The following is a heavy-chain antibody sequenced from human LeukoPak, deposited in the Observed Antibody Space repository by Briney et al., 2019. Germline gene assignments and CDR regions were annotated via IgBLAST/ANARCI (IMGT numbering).Heavy chain of an antibody. D-gene: IGHD6-13*01. CDR2: IDPSDSYT. Sequence: GESLRISCKGSGYSFTSYWISWVRQMPGNGLEWMGRIDPSDSYTKYSPSFQGHVTLSADKSISTAYLQWSSLKASDTAMYFCARQSDIAAPGDAFDLWGQGTMVTVSS. V-gene: IGHV5-10-1*01. CDR3: ARQSDIAAPGDAFDL. J-gene: IGHJ3*01. CDR1: GYSFTSYW.